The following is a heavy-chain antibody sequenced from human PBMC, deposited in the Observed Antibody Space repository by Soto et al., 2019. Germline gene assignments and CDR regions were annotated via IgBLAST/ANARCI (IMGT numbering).Heavy chain of an antibody. V-gene: IGHV4-61*01. D-gene: IGHD6-13*01. CDR3: ARDSDSSLYYGMDV. J-gene: IGHJ6*02. CDR2: IYYSGST. Sequence: SETLSLTCTVSGGSVSSGSYYWSWIRQPPGKGLEWIGYIYYSGSTNYNPSLKSRVTISVDTSKNQFSLKLSSVTAADTAVYYCARDSDSSLYYGMDVWGQGTTVTISS. CDR1: GGSVSSGSYY.